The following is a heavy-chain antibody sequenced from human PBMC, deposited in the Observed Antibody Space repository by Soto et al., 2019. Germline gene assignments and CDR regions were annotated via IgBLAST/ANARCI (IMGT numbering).Heavy chain of an antibody. CDR1: GGSISSGCYY. CDR3: ARVPDYGDAAYYFDY. D-gene: IGHD4-17*01. V-gene: IGHV4-31*03. Sequence: SETLALTFTVSGGSISSGCYYWSWIRQHPGKGLEWIGYIYYSGSTYYNPSLKSRVTISVDTSKNQFSLKLSSVTAADTAVYYCARVPDYGDAAYYFDYWGQGTLVTVSS. CDR2: IYYSGST. J-gene: IGHJ4*02.